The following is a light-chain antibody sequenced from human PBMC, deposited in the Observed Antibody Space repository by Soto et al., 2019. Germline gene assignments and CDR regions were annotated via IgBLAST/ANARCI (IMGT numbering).Light chain of an antibody. CDR3: QQRSNWPIT. CDR1: QSVSSY. Sequence: EIVLTQSPATLSLSPGERATLSCRASQSVSSYLAWYQQKPGQAPRLLIYDASNRATGIPAKFSGSGSGTNFTLTISSLEPEDFAFYYCQQRSNWPITLGQGTRLEIK. V-gene: IGKV3-11*01. J-gene: IGKJ5*01. CDR2: DAS.